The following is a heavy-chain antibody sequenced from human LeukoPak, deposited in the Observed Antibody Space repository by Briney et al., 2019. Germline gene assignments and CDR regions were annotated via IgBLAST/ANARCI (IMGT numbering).Heavy chain of an antibody. D-gene: IGHD6-6*01. Sequence: ASVKVSCTASGYTFTAHYIHWVRQAPGQGLEWMGQIHSNSGGEKYAQKFQGRVTVLRDTSINTIYMELTSLTSDDTAVYYCARGPYSSSSDRHGRTFDYWGQGTLVTVSS. CDR1: GYTFTAHY. V-gene: IGHV1-2*06. CDR2: IHSNSGGE. J-gene: IGHJ4*02. CDR3: ARGPYSSSSDRHGRTFDY.